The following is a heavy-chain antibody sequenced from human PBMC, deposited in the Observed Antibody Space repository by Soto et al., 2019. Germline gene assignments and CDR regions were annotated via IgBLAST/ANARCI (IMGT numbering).Heavy chain of an antibody. V-gene: IGHV2-5*01. CDR2: IYWNDDK. CDR1: GFSLSTSGVG. D-gene: IGHD2-21*02. J-gene: IGHJ4*02. Sequence: QITLKESGPTPVKPTQTLTLTCTFSGFSLSTSGVGVGWIRQPPGKALEWLALIYWNDDKRYSPSLKSRLTITKDTSKNQVVLTMTNMDPVDTATYYCAHKSGVVTRFDYWGQGTLVTVSS. CDR3: AHKSGVVTRFDY.